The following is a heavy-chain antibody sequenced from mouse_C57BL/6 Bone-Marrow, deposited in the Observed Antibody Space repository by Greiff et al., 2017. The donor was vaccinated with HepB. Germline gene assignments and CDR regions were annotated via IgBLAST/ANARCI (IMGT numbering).Heavy chain of an antibody. CDR3: VRGTGEVPYDY. Sequence: VQLQQSGAELARPGASVKLSCKASGYTFTCYGISWVKQSTGQGLEWIGDIYTRSGNTDYNEKFKGKATLTTYKSSITAYMELRSLTSEDSAVYMYVRGTGEVPYDYWGQGTALTVTS. J-gene: IGHJ2*01. CDR1: GYTFTCYG. CDR2: IYTRSGNT. D-gene: IGHD3-3*01. V-gene: IGHV1-81*01.